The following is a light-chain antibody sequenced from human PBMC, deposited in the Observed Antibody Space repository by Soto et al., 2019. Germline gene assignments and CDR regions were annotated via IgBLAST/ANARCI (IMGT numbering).Light chain of an antibody. CDR3: CSYAGRSTPYV. CDR1: SSDVGSYNL. Sequence: QSALTQPASVSGFPGQSITISCTGTSSDVGSYNLVSWYQQHPGKAPKLMMYAGSKRPSGVSNRFSGSKSGNTASLTISGLQAEDEADYYCCSYAGRSTPYVFGTGTKVTVL. CDR2: AGS. V-gene: IGLV2-23*01. J-gene: IGLJ1*01.